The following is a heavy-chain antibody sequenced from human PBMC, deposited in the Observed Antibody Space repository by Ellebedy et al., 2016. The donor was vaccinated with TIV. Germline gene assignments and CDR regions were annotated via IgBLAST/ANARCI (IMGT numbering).Heavy chain of an antibody. CDR3: ARDRYQLPWH. CDR1: GFTFSTYG. Sequence: GGSLRLXCAASGFTFSTYGIHWVRQTPGRGLESVAVISHDGSNKYYADSVKGRFTISRDNAKNSLFLQMNSLRADDAAVYYCARDRYQLPWHWGRGTLVTVSS. D-gene: IGHD2-2*01. CDR2: ISHDGSNK. J-gene: IGHJ4*02. V-gene: IGHV3-30-3*01.